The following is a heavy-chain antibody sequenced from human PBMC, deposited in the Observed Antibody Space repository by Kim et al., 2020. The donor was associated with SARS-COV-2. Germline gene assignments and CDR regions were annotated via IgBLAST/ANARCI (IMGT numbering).Heavy chain of an antibody. CDR1: GYTFTGYY. V-gene: IGHV1-2*06. Sequence: ASVKVSCKASGYTFTGYYMHWVRQAPGQGLEWMGRINPNSGGTNYAQKFQGRVTMTRDTSISTAYMELSRLRSDDTAVYYCARARRDGYNLDYWGQGTLVTVSS. CDR3: ARARRDGYNLDY. CDR2: INPNSGGT. J-gene: IGHJ4*02. D-gene: IGHD5-12*01.